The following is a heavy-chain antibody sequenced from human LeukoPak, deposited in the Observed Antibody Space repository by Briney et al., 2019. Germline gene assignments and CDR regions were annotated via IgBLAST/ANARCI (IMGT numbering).Heavy chain of an antibody. D-gene: IGHD6-13*01. CDR1: GYTFTGYY. V-gene: IGHV1-2*02. CDR2: INPNGGGT. J-gene: IGHJ4*02. CDR3: ARESSSSWYDC. Sequence: ASVKVSCKASGYTFTGYYMHWVRQAPGQGLEWMGWINPNGGGTNYAQNFQGRVTMTRDTSISTAYMELSGLRSDDTAVYYCARESSSSWYDCWGQGTLVTVSS.